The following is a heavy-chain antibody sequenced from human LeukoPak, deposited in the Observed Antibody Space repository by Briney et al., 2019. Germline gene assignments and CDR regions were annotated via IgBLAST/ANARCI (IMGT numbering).Heavy chain of an antibody. CDR1: GFTFRSYW. CDR2: INDDGRST. Sequence: QPGGSLRLSCVASGFTFRSYWMHWVRQAPGKGLEWVSRINDDGRSTSYADSVKGRFTISRDNAKNTLSLQMSSLRAEDAAVYFCARGKNGDSLFDYWGQGTLVTVSS. CDR3: ARGKNGDSLFDY. D-gene: IGHD4-17*01. J-gene: IGHJ4*02. V-gene: IGHV3-74*01.